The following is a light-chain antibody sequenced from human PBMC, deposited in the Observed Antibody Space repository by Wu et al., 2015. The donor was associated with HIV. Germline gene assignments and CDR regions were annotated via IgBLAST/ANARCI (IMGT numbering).Light chain of an antibody. CDR3: QQCDTSPRYT. J-gene: IGKJ2*01. V-gene: IGKV1-39*01. Sequence: DIQMTQSPSSLSASVGDRVTITCRASQSIDDYLNWYQQIPGKAPKLLIYAASSLHSGVPSRFSGTGSGTHFTLTITRLQPEDFGTYYCQQCDTSPRYTFGQGTKIEIK. CDR1: QSIDDY. CDR2: AAS.